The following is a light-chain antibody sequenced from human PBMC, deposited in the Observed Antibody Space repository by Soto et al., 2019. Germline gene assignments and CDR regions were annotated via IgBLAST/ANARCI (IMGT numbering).Light chain of an antibody. CDR2: DAS. Sequence: DIQMTQSPSTLAASVGDRVTITCRASQSISSWLAWYQQKPGKAPKLLIYDASSLESGVPSRFSGSGSRTEFTLTISSLQPDDFATYYCQQYNSRRTWTFGQGTKVEIK. CDR1: QSISSW. V-gene: IGKV1-5*01. J-gene: IGKJ1*01. CDR3: QQYNSRRTWT.